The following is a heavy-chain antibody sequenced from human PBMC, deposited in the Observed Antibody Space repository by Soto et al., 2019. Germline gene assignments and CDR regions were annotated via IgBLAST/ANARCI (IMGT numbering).Heavy chain of an antibody. CDR3: AKVVIGGRIYDY. D-gene: IGHD2-15*01. V-gene: IGHV3-23*01. CDR1: GFTFSSYV. J-gene: IGHJ4*02. Sequence: EVQLLESGGGLVQPGGSLRLSCAASGFTFSSYVMSWVRQAPGKGLEWVSSISSSGGNTYYADSVKGRFTISRDNSKNRWYREMKSRRAGDTGVDFGAKVVIGGRIYDYGGGGTLVTVSS. CDR2: ISSSGGNT.